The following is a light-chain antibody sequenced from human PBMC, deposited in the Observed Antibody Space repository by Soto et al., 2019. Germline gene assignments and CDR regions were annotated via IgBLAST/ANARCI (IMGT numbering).Light chain of an antibody. V-gene: IGLV2-23*02. CDR1: SSDVGSYNL. CDR3: CSYAGSSFYV. J-gene: IGLJ1*01. Sequence: QSVLTQPASVSGSHGQSITISCTGTSSDVGSYNLVSWYQQHPGKAPKLMIYEVSKRPSGVSNRFSGSKSGNTASLTISGLQAEDEADYYCCSYAGSSFYVFGTGTKVTVL. CDR2: EVS.